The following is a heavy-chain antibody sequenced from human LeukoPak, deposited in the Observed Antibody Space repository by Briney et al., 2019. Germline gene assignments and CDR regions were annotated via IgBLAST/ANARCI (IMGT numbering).Heavy chain of an antibody. V-gene: IGHV4-38-2*02. CDR2: IYHSGST. CDR1: GYSISSGYY. CDR3: ARGIAVAGTYFDY. Sequence: KTSETLSLTCTVSGYSISSGYYWGWIRQPPGKGLEWIGSIYHSGSTYYNPSLKSRVTISVDTSKNQFSLNLSSVTAADTAVYYCARGIAVAGTYFDYWGQGTLVTVSS. J-gene: IGHJ4*02. D-gene: IGHD6-13*01.